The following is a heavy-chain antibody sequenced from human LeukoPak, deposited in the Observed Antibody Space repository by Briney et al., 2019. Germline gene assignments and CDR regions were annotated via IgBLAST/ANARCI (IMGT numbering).Heavy chain of an antibody. Sequence: GGSLRLSCAASGFTFSSYSMNWVRQAPGKGLEWVSSISSSSSCIYYADSVKGRFTISRDNAKNSLYLQMNSLRAEDTAVYYCARLAVAGSGNWFDPWGQGTLVTVSS. D-gene: IGHD6-19*01. V-gene: IGHV3-21*01. CDR1: GFTFSSYS. J-gene: IGHJ5*02. CDR3: ARLAVAGSGNWFDP. CDR2: ISSSSSCI.